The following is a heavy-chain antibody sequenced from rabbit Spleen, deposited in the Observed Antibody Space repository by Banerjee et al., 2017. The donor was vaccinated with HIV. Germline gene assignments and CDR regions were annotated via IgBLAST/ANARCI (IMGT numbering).Heavy chain of an antibody. Sequence: QEQLVESGGGLVQPGGSLTLSCKASGFAFSSVSWICWVRQAPGKGLEWIACIYTGSSGSTYYASWAKGRFTISKTSSTTVSLQMTSLTAADTATYFCASNIIGAYYDNRLWGPGTLVTVS. CDR3: ASNIIGAYYDNRL. CDR2: IYTGSSGST. D-gene: IGHD1-1*01. J-gene: IGHJ6*01. CDR1: GFAFSSVSW. V-gene: IGHV1S45*01.